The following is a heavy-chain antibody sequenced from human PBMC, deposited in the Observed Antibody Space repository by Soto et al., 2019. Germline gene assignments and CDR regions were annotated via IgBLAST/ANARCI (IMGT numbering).Heavy chain of an antibody. D-gene: IGHD3-10*01. V-gene: IGHV3-74*01. Sequence: EVQLVESGGGLVQPGGSLRLSCAVSGITFRSYWMHWIRQAPGKGLVWVSHINSDASIINYADSVKGRFTISRDNARKTLELEMNSVRVDDTAIYCCASDAAGGLKFWGEGTLVTVSS. CDR2: INSDASII. CDR1: GITFRSYW. J-gene: IGHJ4*02. CDR3: ASDAAGGLKF.